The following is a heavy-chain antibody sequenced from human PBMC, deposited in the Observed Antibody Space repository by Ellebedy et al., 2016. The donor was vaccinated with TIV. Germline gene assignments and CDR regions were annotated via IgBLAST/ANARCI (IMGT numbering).Heavy chain of an antibody. V-gene: IGHV3-23*01. CDR2: ITGRGDTT. Sequence: GESLKISCAASGFTFSSYAMSWVRQAPGKGLEWVSTITGRGDTTYYADSVKGRFTISRDNSKNTLSLQMKSLRAEDTAVYYCATDPDATYYYDDGFDSWGQGTLVTVSS. CDR1: GFTFSSYA. CDR3: ATDPDATYYYDDGFDS. D-gene: IGHD3-22*01. J-gene: IGHJ5*01.